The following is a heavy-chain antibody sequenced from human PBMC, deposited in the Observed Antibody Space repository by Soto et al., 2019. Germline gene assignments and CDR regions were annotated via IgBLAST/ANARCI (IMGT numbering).Heavy chain of an antibody. J-gene: IGHJ5*02. Sequence: SETLSLTCTVSGGSISTAKWWSWVRQPPGKGLEWIGEIFHSGTTNYNPSLKSRAIISIDKSKNQFSLKLSSVTAADTAVYYCARVPSPWGQGTLVTVSS. CDR1: GGSISTAKW. CDR2: IFHSGTT. CDR3: ARVPSP. V-gene: IGHV4-4*02.